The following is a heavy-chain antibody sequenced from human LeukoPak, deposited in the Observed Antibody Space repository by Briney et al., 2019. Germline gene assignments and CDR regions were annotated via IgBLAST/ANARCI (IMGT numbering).Heavy chain of an antibody. CDR1: GFTFSSYW. V-gene: IGHV3-7*01. D-gene: IGHD3-22*01. J-gene: IGHJ1*01. Sequence: PGGSLRLSCAASGFTFSSYWMSWVRQAPGKGLEWVANIKQDGSEKYYVDSVKGRFTISRDNAKNSLYLQMNSLRAEDTAVYYCARGSYHDSSGYYYLPPFAEYFQHWGQGTLVTVSS. CDR2: IKQDGSEK. CDR3: ARGSYHDSSGYYYLPPFAEYFQH.